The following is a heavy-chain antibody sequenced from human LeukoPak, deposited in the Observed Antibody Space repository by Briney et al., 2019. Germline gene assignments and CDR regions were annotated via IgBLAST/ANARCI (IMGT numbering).Heavy chain of an antibody. V-gene: IGHV1-8*01. D-gene: IGHD3-9*01. CDR2: MNPNSGNT. Sequence: ASVKVSCKASGYTFTSYDIKWVRQATGQGLEWMGWMNPNSGNTGYAQKFQGRVTMTRNTSISTAYMELSSLRSEDTAVYYCARTLYDILTGYYYYYYYGMDVWGQGTTVTVSS. CDR1: GYTFTSYD. CDR3: ARTLYDILTGYYYYYYYGMDV. J-gene: IGHJ6*02.